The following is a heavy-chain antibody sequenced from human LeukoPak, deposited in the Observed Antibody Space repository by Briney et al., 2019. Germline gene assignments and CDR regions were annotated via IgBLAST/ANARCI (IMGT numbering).Heavy chain of an antibody. Sequence: PGGSLRLSCAASGFTFSSYSMSWVRQAPGKGLEWVSYISSSSATIYYTDSVKGRFTISRDNAKNSLYLQMNSLRVDDMAVYYRARLSLDYDSSGYYRYYYYMDVWGKGTTVTVSS. J-gene: IGHJ6*03. V-gene: IGHV3-48*01. CDR3: ARLSLDYDSSGYYRYYYYMDV. CDR2: ISSSSATI. D-gene: IGHD3-22*01. CDR1: GFTFSSYS.